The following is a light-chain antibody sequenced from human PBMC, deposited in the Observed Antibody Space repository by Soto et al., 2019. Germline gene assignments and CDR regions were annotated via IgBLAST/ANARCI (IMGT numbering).Light chain of an antibody. J-gene: IGKJ1*01. CDR3: QQSYTTPPT. V-gene: IGKV1-39*01. CDR2: TAS. Sequence: IQMTQSPSSLSASVGDRVTITCRASQFINSDLNWYQQKLGKAPKLLIYTASSLQSGVPSRFSGSESGTDFTLTISSLRPEDFATYFCQQSYTTPPTFGQGTKVEL. CDR1: QFINSD.